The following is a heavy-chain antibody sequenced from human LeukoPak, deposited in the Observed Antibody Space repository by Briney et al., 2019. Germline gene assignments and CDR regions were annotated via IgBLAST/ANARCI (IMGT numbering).Heavy chain of an antibody. CDR3: ARGSIVASGIDF. J-gene: IGHJ4*02. Sequence: GGSLRLSCAASGFTFSSYWMHWVRQAPGKGLVWVSRINSDGSSTSYADSVKGRFTISRDSSKNTLYLQMNSLRAEDTAMYYCARGSIVASGIDFWGQGTLVTVSS. D-gene: IGHD6-13*01. CDR2: INSDGSST. CDR1: GFTFSSYW. V-gene: IGHV3-74*01.